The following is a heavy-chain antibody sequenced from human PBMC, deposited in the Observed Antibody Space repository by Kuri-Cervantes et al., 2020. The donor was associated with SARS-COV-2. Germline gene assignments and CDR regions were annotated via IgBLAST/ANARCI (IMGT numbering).Heavy chain of an antibody. D-gene: IGHD1-1*01. V-gene: IGHV3-48*03. CDR2: ISSSGSTI. CDR1: GFTFSSYE. CDR3: AIIGTLYNFDAFDI. J-gene: IGHJ3*02. Sequence: GESLKISCAASGFTFSSYEMNWVRQAPGKGLEWVSYISSSGSTIYYADPVKGRFTISRDNAKNSLYLQMNSLRAEDTAVYYCAIIGTLYNFDAFDIWGQGTMVTVSS.